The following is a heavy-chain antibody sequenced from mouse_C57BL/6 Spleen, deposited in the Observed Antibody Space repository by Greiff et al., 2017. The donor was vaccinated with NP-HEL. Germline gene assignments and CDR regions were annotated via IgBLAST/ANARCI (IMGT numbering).Heavy chain of an antibody. D-gene: IGHD2-2*01. CDR2: IWSGGST. Sequence: QVQLKESGPGLVQPSQSLSITCTVSGFSLTSYGVHWVRQSPGKGLEWLGVIWSGGSTDYNAAFISRLSISKDNSKSQVFFKMNSLQADDTAIYYCARGYYGYDVEAMDYWGQGTSVTVSS. CDR1: GFSLTSYG. V-gene: IGHV2-2*01. J-gene: IGHJ4*01. CDR3: ARGYYGYDVEAMDY.